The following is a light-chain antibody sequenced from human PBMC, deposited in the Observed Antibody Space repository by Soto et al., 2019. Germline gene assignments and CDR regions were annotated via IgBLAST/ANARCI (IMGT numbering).Light chain of an antibody. CDR2: EVS. CDR1: STDFVSYNR. CDR3: SLYTSENAYV. Sequence: QSALTLPPSVSGSPGQSVTISCTGTSTDFVSYNRVSWYQQPPGTAPKLMIYEVSKRPSGVPDRFSGSKSGNTASLTISGLQAADEADYYCSLYTSENAYVFGTGTKVTVL. J-gene: IGLJ1*01. V-gene: IGLV2-18*01.